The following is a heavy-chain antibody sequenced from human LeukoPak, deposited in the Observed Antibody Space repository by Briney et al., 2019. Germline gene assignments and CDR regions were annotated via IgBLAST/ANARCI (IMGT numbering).Heavy chain of an antibody. CDR2: IYYSGST. CDR1: GGSISRYY. Sequence: SETLSLTCTVSGGSISRYYWSWIRQPPGKGLEWIGYIYYSGSTNYNPSLKSRVTISVDPSKNQFSLKLSSVTAADTAVYYCAREGNDVWSGYYSLNWFDPWGQGTLVTVSS. D-gene: IGHD3-3*01. J-gene: IGHJ5*02. CDR3: AREGNDVWSGYYSLNWFDP. V-gene: IGHV4-59*01.